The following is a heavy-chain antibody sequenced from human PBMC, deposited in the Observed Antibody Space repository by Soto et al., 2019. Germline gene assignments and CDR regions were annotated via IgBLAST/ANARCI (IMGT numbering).Heavy chain of an antibody. V-gene: IGHV4-31*03. CDR3: AIVFCGGNCDPNY. Sequence: QVQLQASGPGLVKPSQTLSLTCTVSGGSISSDGYYWSWIRQHPGKGLEWIGYIYYSGSTYYNPSRKGRVTISSDTSKNQFSLKLSSVTAAYTAVYYCAIVFCGGNCDPNYWGQGTLVTVSS. J-gene: IGHJ4*02. CDR2: IYYSGST. D-gene: IGHD2-21*02. CDR1: GGSISSDGYY.